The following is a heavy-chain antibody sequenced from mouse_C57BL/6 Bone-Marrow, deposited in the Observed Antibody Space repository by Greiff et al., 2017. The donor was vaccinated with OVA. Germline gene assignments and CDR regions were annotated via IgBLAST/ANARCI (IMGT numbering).Heavy chain of an antibody. D-gene: IGHD1-1*01. CDR2: IHPNSGST. J-gene: IGHJ4*01. Sequence: QVQLQQPGAELVKPGASVKLSCKASGYTFTSYWMHWVKQRPGQGLEWIGMIHPNSGSTNYNEKFKSKATLTVDKSSSTAYMQLSSLTSEDSAVYYCAKPLVATPGYDAMDYWGQGTSVTVSS. V-gene: IGHV1-64*01. CDR1: GYTFTSYW. CDR3: AKPLVATPGYDAMDY.